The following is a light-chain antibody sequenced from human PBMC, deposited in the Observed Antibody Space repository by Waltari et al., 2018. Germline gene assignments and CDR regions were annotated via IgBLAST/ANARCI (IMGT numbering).Light chain of an antibody. V-gene: IGLV2-14*01. Sequence: QSALTQPASVSGSPGQSITISCTATISDVGGYNYVSWYQQHPGKAPKLMMYDVSNRPSGVSNRFSGSKSGNTASLTISGLQAEDEADYYCSSYTSSSVVFGGGTKLTVL. CDR3: SSYTSSSVV. J-gene: IGLJ2*01. CDR1: ISDVGGYNY. CDR2: DVS.